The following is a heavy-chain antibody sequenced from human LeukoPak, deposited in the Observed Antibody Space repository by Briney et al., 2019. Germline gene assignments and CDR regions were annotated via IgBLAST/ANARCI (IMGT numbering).Heavy chain of an antibody. CDR2: INHSGST. CDR3: ARGTRTFDP. D-gene: IGHD2-2*01. CDR1: GGSFSGYY. Sequence: SETLSLTCAVYGGSFSGYYWSWIRQPPGKGLEWIGEINHSGSTNYNPSLKSRVTISVDTSKNQFSLKLSSVTAADTAVYYCARGTRTFDPWGQGTRVTVSS. V-gene: IGHV4-34*01. J-gene: IGHJ5*02.